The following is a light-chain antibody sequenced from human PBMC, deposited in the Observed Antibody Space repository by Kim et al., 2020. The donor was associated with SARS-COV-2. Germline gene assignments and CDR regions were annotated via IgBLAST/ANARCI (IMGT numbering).Light chain of an antibody. Sequence: APGKTARITSGGNDIGSKSVHGYQQKPGQAPVLVIYYDSDRPSGIPERFSGSNSGNTATLTISRVEAGDEADYYCQVWDSSSDHPVFGGGTQLTVL. CDR1: DIGSKS. CDR3: QVWDSSSDHPV. CDR2: YDS. V-gene: IGLV3-21*04. J-gene: IGLJ3*02.